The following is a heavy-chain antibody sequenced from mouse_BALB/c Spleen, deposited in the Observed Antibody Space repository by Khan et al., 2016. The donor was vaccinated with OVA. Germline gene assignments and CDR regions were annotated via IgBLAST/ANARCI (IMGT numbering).Heavy chain of an antibody. D-gene: IGHD1-2*01. CDR1: GYSITSGYG. Sequence: EVQLGESGPGLVKPSQSLSLTCTVTGYSITSGYGWNWIRQFPGNKLEWMGYISYSGSTNYNPSLKSRISITRDTSKNQFFLQLNSVTTEDTAKYYCARTARIKYWGQGTTLTVSS. V-gene: IGHV3-2*02. J-gene: IGHJ2*01. CDR3: ARTARIKY. CDR2: ISYSGST.